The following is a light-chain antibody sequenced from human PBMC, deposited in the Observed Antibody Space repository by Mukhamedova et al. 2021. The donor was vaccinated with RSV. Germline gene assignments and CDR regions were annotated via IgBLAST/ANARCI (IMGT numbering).Light chain of an antibody. Sequence: GTSSDVGGYNYVSWYQQHPGKAPKLMIYEVINRPSGVSNRFSGSKSGNTASLTIPGLQTEDEADYYCSSRTSSSTWVFGGGTKLT. J-gene: IGLJ3*02. CDR2: EVI. V-gene: IGLV2-14*01. CDR1: SSDVGGYNY. CDR3: SSRTSSSTWV.